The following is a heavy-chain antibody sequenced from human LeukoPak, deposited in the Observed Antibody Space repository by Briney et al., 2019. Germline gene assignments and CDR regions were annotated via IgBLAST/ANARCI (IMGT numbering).Heavy chain of an antibody. CDR3: ARGGLSDIVVVPAAIGRWFDP. CDR2: MSPNSGNT. CDR1: GYTFTSYD. Sequence: ASVKVSCKASGYTFTSYDINWVRQATGQGLEWMGWMSPNSGNTGYAQKFQGRVTMTRNTSISTAYMELSSLRSEDTAVYYCARGGLSDIVVVPAAIGRWFDPWGQGTLVAVSS. J-gene: IGHJ5*02. D-gene: IGHD2-2*01. V-gene: IGHV1-8*01.